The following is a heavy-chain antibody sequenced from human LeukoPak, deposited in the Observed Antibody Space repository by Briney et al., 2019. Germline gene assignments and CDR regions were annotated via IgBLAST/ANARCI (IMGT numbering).Heavy chain of an antibody. J-gene: IGHJ4*02. V-gene: IGHV3-23*01. CDR3: AKESAVAGIPYFDY. CDR1: GFAFSSYA. Sequence: PGGSLRLSCAASGFAFSSYAMGWVRQAPGKGLEWVSGITASDGRAFYTDSVKGRFTIPKDNSKNTLDLQMIGLRADDTAVYFCAKESAVAGIPYFDYWGQGALVTVSS. CDR2: ITASDGRA. D-gene: IGHD6-19*01.